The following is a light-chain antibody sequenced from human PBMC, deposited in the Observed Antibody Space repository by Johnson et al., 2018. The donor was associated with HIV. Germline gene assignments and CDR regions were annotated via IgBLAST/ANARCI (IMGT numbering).Light chain of an antibody. Sequence: QSILTQPPSVSAAPGQKVTISCSGSSSNIGNNYVSWYQQLPGTAPKLLIYDNNKRPSGIPDRFSGSKSGTSATLAITGLQTGDEADYYCGTWDSSLSAGVFGTGNKVTVL. CDR2: DNN. CDR3: GTWDSSLSAGV. J-gene: IGLJ1*01. CDR1: SSNIGNNY. V-gene: IGLV1-51*01.